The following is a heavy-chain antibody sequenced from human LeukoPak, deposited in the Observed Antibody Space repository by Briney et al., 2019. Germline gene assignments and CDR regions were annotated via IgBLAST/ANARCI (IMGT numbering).Heavy chain of an antibody. CDR2: IYYSGST. Sequence: SETLSLTCTVSGGSISRSIYHWGWIRQAPGKGLEWIGSIYYSGSTYYNPSLKSRVTISVDTSKNQFSLKLNSVTAADTAVYYCASLSGSYSRGYFDYWGQGTLVPVSS. CDR1: GGSISRSIYH. V-gene: IGHV4-39*01. CDR3: ASLSGSYSRGYFDY. D-gene: IGHD1-26*01. J-gene: IGHJ4*02.